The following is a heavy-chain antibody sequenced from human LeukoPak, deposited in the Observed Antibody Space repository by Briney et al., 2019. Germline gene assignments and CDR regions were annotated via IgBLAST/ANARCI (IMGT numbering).Heavy chain of an antibody. CDR1: GNDSDDYG. J-gene: IGHJ4*02. Sequence: GGSLRLSCTDSGNDSDDYGMSWVRQVPRTGLEWVAGINWDGGATAYSDSVKGRFTITRDHAKNSLLLQMESLRAEDTGLYFCARDLSSSWYSLGYWGQGIPVTVSS. CDR2: INWDGGAT. CDR3: ARDLSSSWYSLGY. V-gene: IGHV3-20*04. D-gene: IGHD6-13*01.